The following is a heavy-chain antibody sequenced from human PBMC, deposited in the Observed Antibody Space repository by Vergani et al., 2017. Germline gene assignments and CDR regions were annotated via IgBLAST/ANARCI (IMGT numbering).Heavy chain of an antibody. CDR1: GFTFSGSA. J-gene: IGHJ4*02. Sequence: EVQLVESGGGLVQPGGSLKLSCAASGFTFSGSAMHWVRQASGEGLEWVGRIRSKANSSATTYAASVKGRFTISRDDSKNTAYLQMNSLKTEDTAVYYCTRPRRGVAPSVPDDWGQGTLVAVSS. CDR3: TRPRRGVAPSVPDD. CDR2: IRSKANSSAT. D-gene: IGHD5/OR15-5a*01. V-gene: IGHV3-73*01.